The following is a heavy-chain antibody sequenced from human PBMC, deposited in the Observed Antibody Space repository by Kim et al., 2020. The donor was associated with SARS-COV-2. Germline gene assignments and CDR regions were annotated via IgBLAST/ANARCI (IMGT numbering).Heavy chain of an antibody. V-gene: IGHV4-39*01. D-gene: IGHD2-15*01. CDR2: IYYSGST. CDR1: GGSISSSSYY. J-gene: IGHJ4*02. Sequence: SETLSLTCTVSGGSISSSSYYWGWIRQPPGKGLEWIGSIYYSGSTYYNPSLKSRVTISVDTSKNQFSLKLSSVTAADTAVYYCARHPDCSGGSCYSRMIFDYWGQGTLVTVSS. CDR3: ARHPDCSGGSCYSRMIFDY.